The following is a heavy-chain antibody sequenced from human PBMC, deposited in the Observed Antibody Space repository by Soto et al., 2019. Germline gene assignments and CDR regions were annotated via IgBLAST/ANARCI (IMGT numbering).Heavy chain of an antibody. CDR2: TYYRSKWYL. CDR1: GDSVSSNTAA. V-gene: IGHV6-1*01. J-gene: IGHJ4*02. CDR3: ARKAPSGSYSDY. Sequence: SQTLSLTCAISGDSVSSNTAAWNWIRQSPSRGLEWLGRTYYRSKWYLDYAVSVRSRITINPDTSKNQFSLQLNSVTPEDTAVYYCARKAPSGSYSDYRGQGTLVPVSS. D-gene: IGHD1-26*01.